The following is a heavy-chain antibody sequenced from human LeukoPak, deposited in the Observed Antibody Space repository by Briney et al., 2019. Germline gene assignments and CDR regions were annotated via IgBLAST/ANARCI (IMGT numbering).Heavy chain of an antibody. CDR3: ARGWVAMAEFDY. CDR2: IIPIFGTA. Sequence: GASVKVSCKASGGTFSSYAISWVRQAPGQGLEWMGGIIPIFGTANYAQKLQGRVTMTTDTSTSTAYMELRSLRSDDTAVYYCARGWVAMAEFDYWGQGTLVTVSS. D-gene: IGHD5-12*01. J-gene: IGHJ4*02. CDR1: GGTFSSYA. V-gene: IGHV1-69*05.